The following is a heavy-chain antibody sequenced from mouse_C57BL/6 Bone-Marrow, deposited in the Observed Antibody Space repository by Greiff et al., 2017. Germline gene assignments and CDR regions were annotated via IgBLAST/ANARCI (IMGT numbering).Heavy chain of an antibody. J-gene: IGHJ1*03. D-gene: IGHD4-1*01. Sequence: EVKVVESGGGLVQPGGSLKLSCAASGFTFSDYYMYWVRQTPEKRLEWVAYISNGGGSTYYPDTVKGRFTISRDNAKNTLYLQMSRLKSEDTAMYYCATLTGTFYWYFDVWGTGTTVTVSS. CDR3: ATLTGTFYWYFDV. CDR1: GFTFSDYY. CDR2: ISNGGGST. V-gene: IGHV5-12*01.